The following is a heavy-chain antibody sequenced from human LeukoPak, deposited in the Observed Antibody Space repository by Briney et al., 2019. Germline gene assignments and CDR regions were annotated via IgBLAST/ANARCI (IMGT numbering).Heavy chain of an antibody. CDR1: GGSVSSGSYY. CDR3: AREGIAAAGITY. J-gene: IGHJ4*02. Sequence: SETLSLTRTVSGGSVSSGSYYWSWIRQPPGKGLEWIGYIYYSGSTNYNPSLKSRVTISVDTSKNQFSLKLSSVTAADTAVYYCAREGIAAAGITYWGQGTLVTVSS. V-gene: IGHV4-61*01. CDR2: IYYSGST. D-gene: IGHD6-13*01.